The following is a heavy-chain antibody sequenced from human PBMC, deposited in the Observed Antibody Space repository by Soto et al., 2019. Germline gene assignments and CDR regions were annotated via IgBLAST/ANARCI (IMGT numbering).Heavy chain of an antibody. CDR3: ARGGITYYDFWSGYSTNYYYYYYMDV. D-gene: IGHD3-3*01. J-gene: IGHJ6*03. Sequence: VASVKVSCKASGYTFTSYDINWVRQATGQGLEWMGWMNPNSGNTGYAQKFQGRVTITRNTSISTAYMELSSLRSEDTAVYYCARGGITYYDFWSGYSTNYYYYYYMDVWGKGTTVTVSS. V-gene: IGHV1-8*01. CDR1: GYTFTSYD. CDR2: MNPNSGNT.